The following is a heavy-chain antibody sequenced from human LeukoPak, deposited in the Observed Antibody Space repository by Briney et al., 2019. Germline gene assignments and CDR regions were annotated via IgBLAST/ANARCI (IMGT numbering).Heavy chain of an antibody. CDR3: ARGGPPGYYYDYYMDV. CDR1: GGSIRSSTDY. J-gene: IGHJ6*03. CDR2: IYYSGST. V-gene: IGHV4-39*07. Sequence: SETLSLTCTVSGGSIRSSTDYWGWIRQPPGKELEWIGSIYYSGSTYYNPSLKSRVTISVDTSKNQFSVKLSSVTAADTAVYFCARGGPPGYYYDYYMDVWGKGTTVTISS.